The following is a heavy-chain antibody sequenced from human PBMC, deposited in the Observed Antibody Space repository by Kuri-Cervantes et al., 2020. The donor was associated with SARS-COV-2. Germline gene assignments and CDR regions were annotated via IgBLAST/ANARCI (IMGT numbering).Heavy chain of an antibody. Sequence: GESLKISCKGSGYSSTSYWISWVRQMPGKGPEWMGRIDPSDSYTNYSPSFQGHVTISADKSISTAYLQWSSLKASDTAMYYCARRVGYYFDYWGQGALVTVSS. CDR1: GYSSTSYW. V-gene: IGHV5-10-1*01. CDR2: IDPSDSYT. J-gene: IGHJ4*02. CDR3: ARRVGYYFDY. D-gene: IGHD2-15*01.